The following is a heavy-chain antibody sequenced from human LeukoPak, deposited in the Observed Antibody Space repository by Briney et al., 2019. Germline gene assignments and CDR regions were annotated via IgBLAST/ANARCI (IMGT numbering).Heavy chain of an antibody. CDR1: GFTFSSYW. J-gene: IGHJ6*03. D-gene: IGHD3-10*01. V-gene: IGHV3-74*01. Sequence: GGSLRLSCAASGFTFSSYWMHWVRQAPGKGLVWVSRINSDGSSTSYADSVKGRFTISRDNAKNTLYLQMNSLRAEDTAVHYCAREDYYGSGSPSYYYYYMDVWGKGTTVTISS. CDR3: AREDYYGSGSPSYYYYYMDV. CDR2: INSDGSST.